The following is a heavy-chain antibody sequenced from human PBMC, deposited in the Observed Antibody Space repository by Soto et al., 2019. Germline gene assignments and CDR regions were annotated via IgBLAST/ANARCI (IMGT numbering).Heavy chain of an antibody. V-gene: IGHV5-51*01. CDR3: ARTSAAGKYYDGMEV. J-gene: IGHJ6*02. CDR1: GYSFISYW. Sequence: GESLKISCKGSGYSFISYWIGWVRQMPGKGLEWMGIIYPGDSDTRYSPSFQGQVTISADKSISTAYLQWSSLKASDTAMYYCARTSAAGKYYDGMEVWGQGTTVTVSS. CDR2: IYPGDSDT. D-gene: IGHD6-13*01.